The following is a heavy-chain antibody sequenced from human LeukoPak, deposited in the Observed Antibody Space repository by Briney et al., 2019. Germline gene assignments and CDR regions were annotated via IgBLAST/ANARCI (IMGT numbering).Heavy chain of an antibody. CDR3: VRDNMAGLDV. CDR2: FHYPGST. D-gene: IGHD6-19*01. Sequence: SETLSLTCTLSGGSISTYYWSWIRQPPGKGLEWIGYFHYPGSTKYNPSLKSRVTISADTSKNQFSLNLTSVTAADTAVYYCVRDNMAGLDVWGQGTMVTVSA. CDR1: GGSISTYY. V-gene: IGHV4-59*01. J-gene: IGHJ3*01.